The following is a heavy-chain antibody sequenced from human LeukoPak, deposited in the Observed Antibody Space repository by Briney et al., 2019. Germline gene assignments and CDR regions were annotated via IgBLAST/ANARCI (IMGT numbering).Heavy chain of an antibody. CDR2: IYHSGST. CDR1: GGSISSGGYS. Sequence: PSQTLSLTCAVSGGSISSGGYSWSWIRQPPGKGLEWIGYIYHSGSTYYNPSLKSRVTISVDRSKNQFSLKLSSVTAADTAVYYCARDSYGWSRSNYYYYYMDVWGKGTTVTVSS. CDR3: ARDSYGWSRSNYYYYYMDV. J-gene: IGHJ6*03. D-gene: IGHD5-18*01. V-gene: IGHV4-30-2*01.